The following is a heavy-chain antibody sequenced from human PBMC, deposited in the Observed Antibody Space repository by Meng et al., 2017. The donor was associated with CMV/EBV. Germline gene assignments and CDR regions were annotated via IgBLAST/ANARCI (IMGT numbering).Heavy chain of an antibody. CDR2: IYSGGST. D-gene: IGHD5-12*01. V-gene: IGHV3-53*01. Sequence: GESLKISCAASGFTFSSYAMSWVRQAPGKGLEWVSVIYSGGSTYYADSVKGRFTISRDNSKNTLYLQMNSLRAEDTAVYYCARDKVLRLRGGDYYYGMDVWGQGTTVTVSS. J-gene: IGHJ6*02. CDR1: GFTFSSYA. CDR3: ARDKVLRLRGGDYYYGMDV.